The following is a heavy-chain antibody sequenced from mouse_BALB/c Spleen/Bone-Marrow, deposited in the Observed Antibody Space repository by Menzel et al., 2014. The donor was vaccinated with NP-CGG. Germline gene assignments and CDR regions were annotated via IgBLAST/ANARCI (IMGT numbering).Heavy chain of an antibody. CDR1: GFSLTSYG. Sequence: VXLQESGPGLVAPSQSLSITCTVSGFSLTSYGVHWVRQPPGKGLEWLGVIWAGGSTNYNSALMSRLSISKDNSKSQVFLKMNSLQTDDTAMYYCARDRGPPYWGQGTLVTVSA. D-gene: IGHD3-1*01. CDR3: ARDRGPPY. J-gene: IGHJ3*01. V-gene: IGHV2-9*02. CDR2: IWAGGST.